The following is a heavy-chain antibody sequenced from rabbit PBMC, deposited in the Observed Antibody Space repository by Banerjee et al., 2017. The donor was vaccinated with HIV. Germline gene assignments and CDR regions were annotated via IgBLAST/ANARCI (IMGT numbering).Heavy chain of an antibody. CDR3: ARSAIGSSGAFTL. CDR1: GFSFSDRDV. J-gene: IGHJ4*01. CDR2: INTATGKA. Sequence: QSLEESGGGLVKPGASLTLTCKASGFSFSDRDVMCWVRQAPGKGLEWIACINTATGKAVYASWAKGRFTISKTSSTTVTLQMTSLTAADTATYFCARSAIGSSGAFTLWGQGTLVTVS. D-gene: IGHD1-1*01. V-gene: IGHV1S40*01.